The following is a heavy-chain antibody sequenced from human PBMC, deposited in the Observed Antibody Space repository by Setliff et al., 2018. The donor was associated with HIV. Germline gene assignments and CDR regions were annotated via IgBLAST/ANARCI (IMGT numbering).Heavy chain of an antibody. CDR2: ITPIFGTA. Sequence: PVKVSCKVPGATFSSYAITWMRQPPGQGLEWRGGITPIFGTANYAQKFQGRVTITADESTSTAYMELSSLRSEDTAVYYCGVADCSSTSCYYYYYYGMDVWGQGTTVTVSS. CDR3: GVADCSSTSCYYYYYYGMDV. D-gene: IGHD2-2*01. V-gene: IGHV1-69*13. CDR1: GATFSSYA. J-gene: IGHJ6*02.